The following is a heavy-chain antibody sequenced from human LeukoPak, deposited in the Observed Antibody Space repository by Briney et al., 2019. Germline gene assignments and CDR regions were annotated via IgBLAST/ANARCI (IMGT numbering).Heavy chain of an antibody. D-gene: IGHD3-22*01. CDR1: GYTFTSYY. Sequence: VASVKVSCKASGYTFTSYYMHWVRQAPGQGLEWMGIINPSGGSTSYAQKFQGRVTMTRDTSTSTVYMELSSLRSGDTAVYYCARDLNYDSSGSLKDYWGQGTLVTVSS. CDR3: ARDLNYDSSGSLKDY. V-gene: IGHV1-46*01. CDR2: INPSGGST. J-gene: IGHJ4*02.